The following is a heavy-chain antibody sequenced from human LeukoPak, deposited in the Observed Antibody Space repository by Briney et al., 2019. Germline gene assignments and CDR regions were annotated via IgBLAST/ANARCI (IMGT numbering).Heavy chain of an antibody. V-gene: IGHV4-39*01. Sequence: PSETLSLTCTVSGGSVSSGTYYWGWIRQPPGKGLEWIGSIYYSGSTYSNPSLKSRVTISVDTSKNQFFLKLSSVTAADTAVYYCARLPFDYNKHEYYFDYWGQGTLVTVSS. CDR2: IYYSGST. D-gene: IGHD3-16*01. CDR3: ARLPFDYNKHEYYFDY. J-gene: IGHJ4*02. CDR1: GGSVSSGTYY.